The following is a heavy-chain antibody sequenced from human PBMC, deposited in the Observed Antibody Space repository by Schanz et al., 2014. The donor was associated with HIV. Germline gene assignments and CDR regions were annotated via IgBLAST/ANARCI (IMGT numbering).Heavy chain of an antibody. CDR1: GGSFSNYA. D-gene: IGHD3-10*01. CDR3: AREDMDRGGLY. Sequence: QVPLLQSGAEVKKPGSSVKVSCKASGGSFSNYAISWVRQAPGQGLEWVGEINPSIGSITYGHRVQGRVTMTRDTSTSTVYMELSSLRSEDTAVYYCAREDMDRGGLYWGQGTLVTVSS. V-gene: IGHV1-69*06. J-gene: IGHJ4*02. CDR2: INPSIGSI.